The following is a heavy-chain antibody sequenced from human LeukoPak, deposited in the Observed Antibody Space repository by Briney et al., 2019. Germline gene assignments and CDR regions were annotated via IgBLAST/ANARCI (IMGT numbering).Heavy chain of an antibody. V-gene: IGHV1-18*01. Sequence: ASVKVSCKTSGYNFASCGINWVRQAPGQGLEWMGWISGYNGNTDYAQNFQGRVTMTRDTSTSTVYMELRSLRSDDTAVYYCARDRLTSSSFRYYYATAGYQSDAFDVWGQGTMVTISS. D-gene: IGHD3-22*01. J-gene: IGHJ3*01. CDR1: GYNFASCG. CDR3: ARDRLTSSSFRYYYATAGYQSDAFDV. CDR2: ISGYNGNT.